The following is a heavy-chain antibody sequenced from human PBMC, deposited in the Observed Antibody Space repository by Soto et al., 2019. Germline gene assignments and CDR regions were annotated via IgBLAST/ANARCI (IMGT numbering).Heavy chain of an antibody. V-gene: IGHV5-51*01. Sequence: PGESLKISCKGSVYSFTSYWIGWVRQMPGKGLEWMGIIYPGDSDTRYSPSFQGQVTISADKSISTAYLQWSSLKASDTAMYYCASRETFGELSLGGMDVWGQGTTVTVSS. CDR3: ASRETFGELSLGGMDV. CDR2: IYPGDSDT. CDR1: VYSFTSYW. D-gene: IGHD3-10*01. J-gene: IGHJ6*02.